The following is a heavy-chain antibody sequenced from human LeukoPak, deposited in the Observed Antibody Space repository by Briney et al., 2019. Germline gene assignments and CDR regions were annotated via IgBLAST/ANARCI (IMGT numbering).Heavy chain of an antibody. CDR1: GGSFCGYY. CDR2: INHSGST. CDR3: ARGGGYYYYYMDV. Sequence: SETLSLTCAVYGGSFCGYYWSWIRQPPGKGLEWIGEINHSGSTNYNPSLKSRVTISVDTSKNQFSLKLSSVTAADTAVYYCARGGGYYYYYMDVWGKGTTATVSS. J-gene: IGHJ6*03. V-gene: IGHV4-34*01.